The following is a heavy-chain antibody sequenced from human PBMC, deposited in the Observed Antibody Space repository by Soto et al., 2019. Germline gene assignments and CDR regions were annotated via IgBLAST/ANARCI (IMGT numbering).Heavy chain of an antibody. CDR2: ISGSGGST. CDR1: GVAFSSYA. Sequence: GGSLRLSCAASGVAFSSYAISWVRQAPGKGLEWVSAISGSGGSTYYADSVKGRFTISRDNSKNTLYLQMNSLRAEDTAVYYCAKDLPGSYSSGWFHYSGPARLASVS. J-gene: IGHJ4*02. CDR3: AKDLPGSYSSGWFHY. V-gene: IGHV3-23*01. D-gene: IGHD6-19*01.